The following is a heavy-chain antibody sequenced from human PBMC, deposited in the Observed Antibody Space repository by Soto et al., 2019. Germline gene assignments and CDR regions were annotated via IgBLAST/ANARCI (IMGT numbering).Heavy chain of an antibody. Sequence: ASVKVSCKVPGYTLTELSMHWVRQAPGKGLEWMGGFDPEDGETIYAQKFQGRVTMTEDTSTDTAYMELSSLRSEDTAVYYCATVKASRRITIFGVVIDAFDIWGQGTMVTVSS. CDR1: GYTLTELS. CDR3: ATVKASRRITIFGVVIDAFDI. D-gene: IGHD3-3*01. J-gene: IGHJ3*02. V-gene: IGHV1-24*01. CDR2: FDPEDGET.